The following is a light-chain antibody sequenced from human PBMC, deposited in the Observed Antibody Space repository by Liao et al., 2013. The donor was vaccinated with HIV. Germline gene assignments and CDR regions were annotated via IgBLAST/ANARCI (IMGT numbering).Light chain of an antibody. CDR1: NIRSRG. Sequence: YVLTQPPSVSVAPGQTAVMTCGGNNIRSRGVHWYQQRPGQAPVLVMYYDQNRPSGIPERISGSISGNTATLTISGVETGDEADYYCQVWDSSSDHLYVFATGTKVTVL. J-gene: IGLJ1*01. CDR3: QVWDSSSDHLYV. V-gene: IGLV3-21*04. CDR2: YDQ.